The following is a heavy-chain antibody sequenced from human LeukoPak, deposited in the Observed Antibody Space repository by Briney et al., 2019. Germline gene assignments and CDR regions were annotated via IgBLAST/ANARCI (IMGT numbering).Heavy chain of an antibody. Sequence: ASVTVSFTSSGYTFTSYDINWVRHATGQGLEWMGWMNPNSGNRGYAQKFQGRVTMTRNTSISTAYMELSSLRSEDTAVYYCARAIKWELGSDYWGQGTLVTVSS. J-gene: IGHJ4*02. CDR3: ARAIKWELGSDY. CDR1: GYTFTSYD. V-gene: IGHV1-8*01. CDR2: MNPNSGNR. D-gene: IGHD1-26*01.